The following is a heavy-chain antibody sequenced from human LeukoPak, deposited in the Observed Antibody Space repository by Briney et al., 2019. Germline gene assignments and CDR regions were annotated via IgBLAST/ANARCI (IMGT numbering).Heavy chain of an antibody. CDR3: ARELGYSYGYNGGGYYFDY. Sequence: GGSLRLSCAASGFTFSSYEMNWVRQAPGKGLEWVSYISSSGSTIYYADSVKGRFTISRDNAKNSLYLQMNSLRAEDTAVYYCARELGYSYGYNGGGYYFDYWGQGTLVTVSS. V-gene: IGHV3-48*03. CDR2: ISSSGSTI. J-gene: IGHJ4*02. CDR1: GFTFSSYE. D-gene: IGHD5-18*01.